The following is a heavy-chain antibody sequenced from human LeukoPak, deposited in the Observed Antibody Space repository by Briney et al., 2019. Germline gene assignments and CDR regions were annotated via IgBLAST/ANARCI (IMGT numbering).Heavy chain of an antibody. CDR1: GGSFSGYY. J-gene: IGHJ4*02. Sequence: SETLSLTCADYGGSFSGYYWSWIRQPPGKGLEWIGEINHSGSTNYNPSLKSRVTISVDTSKNQFSLKLSSVTAADTAVYYCARGGGSGSYSYFDYWGQGTLVTVSS. D-gene: IGHD1-26*01. CDR3: ARGGGSGSYSYFDY. CDR2: INHSGST. V-gene: IGHV4-34*01.